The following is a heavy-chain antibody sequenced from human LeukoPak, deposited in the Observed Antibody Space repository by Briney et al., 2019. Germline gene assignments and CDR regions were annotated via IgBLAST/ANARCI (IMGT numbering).Heavy chain of an antibody. D-gene: IGHD3-22*01. CDR1: GGSFSSYA. CDR2: IIPIFGTA. CDR3: ARPNRRDYYDSSGLNC. J-gene: IGHJ4*02. Sequence: GASVKVSCKASGGSFSSYAISWVRQAPGQGLEWMGRIIPIFGTANYAQKFQGRVTITTDESTSTAYMELSSLRSEATSVYCSARPNRRDYYDSSGLNCCGQATLVTVSS. V-gene: IGHV1-69*05.